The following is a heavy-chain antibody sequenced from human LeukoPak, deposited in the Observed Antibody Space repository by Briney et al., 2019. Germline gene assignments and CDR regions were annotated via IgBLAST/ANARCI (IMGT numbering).Heavy chain of an antibody. V-gene: IGHV3-13*01. CDR1: GFTFSSYD. Sequence: QPGGSLRLSCAASGFTFSSYDMHCVRQATGKGLEWVSAIGTAGDTYYPGSVKGRFTISRENAKNSLYLQMNSLRAGDTAVYYCARERYSSRDMDVWGKGTTVTVSS. CDR2: IGTAGDT. D-gene: IGHD6-13*01. CDR3: ARERYSSRDMDV. J-gene: IGHJ6*04.